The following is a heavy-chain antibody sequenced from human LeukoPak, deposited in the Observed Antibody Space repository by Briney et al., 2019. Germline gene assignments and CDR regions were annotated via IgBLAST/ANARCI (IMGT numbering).Heavy chain of an antibody. J-gene: IGHJ4*02. V-gene: IGHV3-23*01. CDR1: GFTFTNYW. Sequence: GGSLRLSCAASGFTFTNYWMSWVRQAPGKGLEWVSAISGNAGSTYYADSVKGRFTISRDNSKNTLYLQMNSLRAEDTAIYYCAKDQNMVATAPFDCWGQGTLVTVSS. CDR2: ISGNAGST. CDR3: AKDQNMVATAPFDC. D-gene: IGHD5-12*01.